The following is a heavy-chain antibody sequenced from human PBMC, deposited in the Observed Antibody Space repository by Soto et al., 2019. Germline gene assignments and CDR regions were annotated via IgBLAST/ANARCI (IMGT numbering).Heavy chain of an antibody. Sequence: QVQLQESGPGLVKPSGTLSLTCAVSGGSISSSNWWSWVRQPPGKGLEWIGEIYHSGSTNYNPSLKRRVTISIDKSKNQFSLKVSSVTAAETAVYYCARNSRGWSSYYYYYYGMDVWGQGTTVTVSS. CDR3: ARNSRGWSSYYYYYYGMDV. CDR2: IYHSGST. J-gene: IGHJ6*02. V-gene: IGHV4-4*02. CDR1: GGSISSSNW. D-gene: IGHD6-19*01.